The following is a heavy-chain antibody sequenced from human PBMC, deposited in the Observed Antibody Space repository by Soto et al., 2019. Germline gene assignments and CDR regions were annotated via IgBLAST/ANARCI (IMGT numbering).Heavy chain of an antibody. V-gene: IGHV4-39*01. Sequence: SDTLSLTCAVSGASSRISAYCGWIRQPPGKGLEWIGSIYSIGNTYYNPSLKSGVTISADTSKNQFSLNLISVTAADTAVYYCRRSSRYSTDVWGQGITVTVS. J-gene: IGHJ6*02. CDR3: RRSSRYSTDV. CDR1: GASSRISAY. D-gene: IGHD6-19*01. CDR2: IYSIGNT.